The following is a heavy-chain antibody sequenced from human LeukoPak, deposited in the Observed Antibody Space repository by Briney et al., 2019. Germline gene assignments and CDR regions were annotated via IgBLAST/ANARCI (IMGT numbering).Heavy chain of an antibody. V-gene: IGHV1-46*01. CDR1: GYTFTSYY. CDR2: INPSGGST. D-gene: IGHD3-22*01. Sequence: ASVKVSCKASGYTFTSYYMHWVRQAPGQGLEWMGIINPSGGSTSYAQKFQGRVTMTRDMSTSTVYMELSSLRSEDTAVYYCARDPVGSGYYLGVDYWGQGTLVTVSS. J-gene: IGHJ4*02. CDR3: ARDPVGSGYYLGVDY.